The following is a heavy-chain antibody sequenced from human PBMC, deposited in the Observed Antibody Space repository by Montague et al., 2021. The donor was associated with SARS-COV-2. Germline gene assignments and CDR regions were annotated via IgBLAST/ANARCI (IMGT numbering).Heavy chain of an antibody. CDR1: GFPISSGNH. CDR2: IYHSGYT. J-gene: IGHJ5*02. CDR3: VRVSYYPDRNDQPLGWFDP. V-gene: IGHV4-38-2*02. D-gene: IGHD3-22*01. Sequence: SETLSLTCSVTGFPISSGNHWGWIRQSPGKGPEWIGGIYHSGYTSYNPSLRSRVTISGDTSKNQFSLRLSSVTAADTAVYYCVRVSYYPDRNDQPLGWFDPWGQGSLVTVSS.